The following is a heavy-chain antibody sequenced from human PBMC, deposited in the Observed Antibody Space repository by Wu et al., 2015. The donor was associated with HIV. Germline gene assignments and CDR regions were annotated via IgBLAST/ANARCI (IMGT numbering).Heavy chain of an antibody. D-gene: IGHD3-10*01. CDR2: IIPIFSSI. Sequence: QVQLVQSGAEVKKPGSSVKVSCKTSGGSFSSYATNWVRQAPGQGLEWMGKIIPIFSSINYAQRFQGRVTISADESTNTAYMELSSLKSEDTAVYYCARHGGELGSGKYYLDYWGQGTLVTVSS. CDR3: ARHGGELGSGKYYLDY. V-gene: IGHV1-69*13. CDR1: GGSFSSYA. J-gene: IGHJ4*02.